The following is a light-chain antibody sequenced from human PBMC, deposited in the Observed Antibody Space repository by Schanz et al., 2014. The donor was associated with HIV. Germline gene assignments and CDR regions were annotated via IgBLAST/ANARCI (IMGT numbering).Light chain of an antibody. CDR1: SSDVGAYNY. J-gene: IGLJ2*01. CDR3: SSYRSLNNLI. CDR2: EVS. V-gene: IGLV2-8*01. Sequence: QSALTQPPSASGSPGQSVTISCTGTSSDVGAYNYVSWYQQHPGKAPKLMIYEVSKRPSGVPDRFSGSKSGNTASLTVSGLQAEDEADYHCSSYRSLNNLIFGGGTKLTVL.